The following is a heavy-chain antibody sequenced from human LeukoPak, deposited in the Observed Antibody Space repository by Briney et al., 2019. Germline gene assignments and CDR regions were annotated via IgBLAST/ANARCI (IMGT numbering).Heavy chain of an antibody. CDR1: GGSISSSSYY. CDR3: ARSRDGYNVDY. Sequence: SETLSLTCTVSGGSISSSSYYWGWIRQPPEKGLEWIGNIYYSGSTYYNPSLKSRVTISVDTSKNQFSLKLSSVTAADTAVYYCARSRDGYNVDYWGQGTLVTVSS. CDR2: IYYSGST. V-gene: IGHV4-39*07. D-gene: IGHD5-24*01. J-gene: IGHJ4*02.